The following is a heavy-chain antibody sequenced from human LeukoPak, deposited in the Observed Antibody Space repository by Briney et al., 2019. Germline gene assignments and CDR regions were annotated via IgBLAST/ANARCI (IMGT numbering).Heavy chain of an antibody. D-gene: IGHD3-3*01. J-gene: IGHJ5*02. CDR3: ARALPSYYDFWSGYNWFDP. CDR2: INPNSGGT. CDR1: GYTFTGYY. V-gene: IGHV1-2*02. Sequence: ASVKVSCKASGYTFTGYYMHWVRQAPGQGLEWMGWINPNSGGTNYAQKFQGRVTMTRDTSISTAYMELSRLRSDDTAVYYCARALPSYYDFWSGYNWFDPWGQGTLVTVSS.